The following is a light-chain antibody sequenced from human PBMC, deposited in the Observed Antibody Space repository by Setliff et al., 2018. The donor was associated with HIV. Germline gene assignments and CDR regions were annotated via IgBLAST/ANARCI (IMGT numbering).Light chain of an antibody. CDR1: SSDVGTYNF. CDR2: DVS. CDR3: LSYTSSTPLCV. J-gene: IGLJ1*01. V-gene: IGLV2-14*03. Sequence: SALTQPASVSGSPGQSITISCTGTSSDVGTYNFVSWYQQHPGKAPKLMIYDVSNRPSGISNRFSASKSGNTASLTISGLQAEDEADYYCLSYTSSTPLCVFGTGTKVTVL.